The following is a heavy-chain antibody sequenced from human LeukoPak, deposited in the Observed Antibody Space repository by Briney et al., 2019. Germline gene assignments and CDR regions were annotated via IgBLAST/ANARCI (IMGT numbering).Heavy chain of an antibody. Sequence: GGSLRLSCAASGFTFSDYYMSWIRQAPGKGLEWVSYISSSGSTIYYADSVKGRFTISRDNAKNSLYLQMNSLRAEDTAVYYCARGRSSGCTNDAFDIWGQGTMVTVSS. D-gene: IGHD3-22*01. V-gene: IGHV3-11*04. CDR2: ISSSGSTI. J-gene: IGHJ3*02. CDR1: GFTFSDYY. CDR3: ARGRSSGCTNDAFDI.